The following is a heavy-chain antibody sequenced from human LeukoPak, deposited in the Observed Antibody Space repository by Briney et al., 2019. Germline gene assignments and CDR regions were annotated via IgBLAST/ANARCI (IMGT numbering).Heavy chain of an antibody. J-gene: IGHJ5*02. CDR1: GGSITSHF. V-gene: IGHV4-59*11. Sequence: SETLSLTCTVSGGSITSHFWSWIRQPPGKGLEWIGYVFHRGSTNYNPSLKSRVTISVDTSKNQISLRVTSVTAADTAVYYCARGGRQEAFFSSGFDPWGQGTLVTVSS. CDR2: VFHRGST. CDR3: ARGGRQEAFFSSGFDP. D-gene: IGHD1-26*01.